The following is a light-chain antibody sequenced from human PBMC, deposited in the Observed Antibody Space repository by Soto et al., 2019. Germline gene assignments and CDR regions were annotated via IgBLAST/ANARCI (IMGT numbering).Light chain of an antibody. CDR3: QSYDNILRAWV. CDR1: RSDIGDYNY. CDR2: EVN. J-gene: IGLJ3*02. V-gene: IGLV2-14*01. Sequence: QSVLTQPASVSGSPGQSVTISCTGTRSDIGDYNYVSWYQQHPGKVPKLLIYEVNKRPSGVSNRFSGSKSANSASLTISGLQAEDEADYYCQSYDNILRAWVFGGGTKLTVL.